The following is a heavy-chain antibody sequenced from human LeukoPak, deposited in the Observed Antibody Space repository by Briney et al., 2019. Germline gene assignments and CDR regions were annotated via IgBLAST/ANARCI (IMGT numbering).Heavy chain of an antibody. V-gene: IGHV1-46*01. D-gene: IGHD3-9*01. CDR1: GYTFTSYY. J-gene: IGHJ5*02. CDR3: ARLHFTEHGYFDWLSKTNWFDP. Sequence: ASVKVSCKASGYTFTSYYMHWVRQAPGQGLEWMGIINPSGGSTSYAQKFQGRVTMTRDTSTSTVYMELSSLRSEDTAVYYCARLHFTEHGYFDWLSKTNWFDPWGQGTLVTVSS. CDR2: INPSGGST.